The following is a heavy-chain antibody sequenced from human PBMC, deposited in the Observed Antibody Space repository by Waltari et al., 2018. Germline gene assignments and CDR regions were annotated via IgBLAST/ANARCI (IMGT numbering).Heavy chain of an antibody. J-gene: IGHJ4*02. CDR1: GGSISSGGYS. CDR3: ASNPRATIFDY. D-gene: IGHD5-12*01. V-gene: IGHV4-30-2*01. Sequence: QLQLQESGSGLVKPSQTLSLTCAVSGGSISSGGYSWSWIRQPPGKGLEWSGYIYHSGSTDYNPSLKSRVTISGDRSKNQFSLKLSSVTAADTAVYYCASNPRATIFDYWGQGTLVTVSS. CDR2: IYHSGST.